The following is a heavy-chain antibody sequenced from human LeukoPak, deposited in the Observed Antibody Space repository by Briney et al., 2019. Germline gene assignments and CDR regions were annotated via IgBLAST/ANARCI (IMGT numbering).Heavy chain of an antibody. J-gene: IGHJ5*02. CDR2: ISGSGGST. CDR3: ARRPVRGNWFDP. CDR1: GFTFSSHA. Sequence: PGGSLRLSCAASGFTFSSHAMSWVRQAPGKGLEWVSAISGSGGSTYYADSVKGRFTISRNNSKNTLYLQMNSLRAEDTAVYYCARRPVRGNWFDPWGQGTLVTVSS. D-gene: IGHD3-10*01. V-gene: IGHV3-23*01.